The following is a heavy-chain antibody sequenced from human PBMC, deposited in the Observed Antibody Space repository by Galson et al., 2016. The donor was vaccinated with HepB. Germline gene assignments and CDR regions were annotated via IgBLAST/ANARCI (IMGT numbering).Heavy chain of an antibody. D-gene: IGHD3-10*01. CDR3: ARRGPRSGSYYNQPLDY. CDR2: IDPSDSYT. V-gene: IGHV5-10-1*01. J-gene: IGHJ4*02. Sequence: QSGAEVKKPGESLRISCTASGYRFSSYWINWVRQMPGKGLEWMGRIDPSDSYTNYSPSFQGHVTISADKSISIAYLQWGSLQASDTAIYYCARRGPRSGSYYNQPLDYWGQGTLVTVSS. CDR1: GYRFSSYW.